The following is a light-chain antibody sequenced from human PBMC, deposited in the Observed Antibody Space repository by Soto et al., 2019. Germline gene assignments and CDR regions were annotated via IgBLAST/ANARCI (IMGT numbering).Light chain of an antibody. CDR3: QQRSDWPLT. CDR1: QSVRNY. V-gene: IGKV3-11*01. CDR2: DAS. J-gene: IGKJ4*01. Sequence: EIVLTQSPPTLSLSPGERVTLSCRASQSVRNYLAWYQQRPGQAPRLLIYDASNRFSGIPARFSGSGSGTDFTLTISSLEPEDFAVYYCQQRSDWPLTFGGGTKVEIK.